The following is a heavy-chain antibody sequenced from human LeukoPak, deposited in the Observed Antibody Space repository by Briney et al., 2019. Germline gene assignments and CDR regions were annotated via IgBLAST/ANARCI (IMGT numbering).Heavy chain of an antibody. Sequence: GSLRLSCAASGLRFSDFYMSWIRQAPGKGPEWVAYISGSGRKTNHADSVQGRFTISRDNVKNSLFLDMKSLRVEDTALYYCARDRVAGTFDLWGQGTQVTVSS. CDR3: ARDRVAGTFDL. D-gene: IGHD6-19*01. CDR2: ISGSGRKT. CDR1: GLRFSDFY. J-gene: IGHJ4*02. V-gene: IGHV3-11*01.